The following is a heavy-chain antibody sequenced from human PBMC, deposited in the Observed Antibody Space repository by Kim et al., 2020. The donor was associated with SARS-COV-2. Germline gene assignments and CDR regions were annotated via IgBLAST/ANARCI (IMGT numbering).Heavy chain of an antibody. CDR2: INHSGST. D-gene: IGHD3-22*01. Sequence: SETLSLTCAVYGGSFSGYYWSWIRQPPGKGLEWIGEINHSGSTNYNPSLKSRVTISVDTSKNQFSLKLSSVTAADTAVYCCARGRSMIVVADPFDYWGQGTLVTVSS. V-gene: IGHV4-34*01. CDR3: ARGRSMIVVADPFDY. J-gene: IGHJ4*02. CDR1: GGSFSGYY.